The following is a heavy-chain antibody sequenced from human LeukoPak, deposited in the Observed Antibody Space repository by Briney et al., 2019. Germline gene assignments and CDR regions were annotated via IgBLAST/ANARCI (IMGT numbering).Heavy chain of an antibody. D-gene: IGHD3-9*01. CDR3: ARSIRRYFDWLLRGDAFDI. V-gene: IGHV1-2*02. CDR2: INPNSGGT. CDR1: GYTFTGYY. J-gene: IGHJ3*02. Sequence: ASVKVSCKASGYTFTGYYMHWVRQAPGQGLGWMGWINPNSGGTHYAQKSPGRVTMTRDTSNSTAYMELSRLRSDDTAVYYCARSIRRYFDWLLRGDAFDIWGQGTMVTVSS.